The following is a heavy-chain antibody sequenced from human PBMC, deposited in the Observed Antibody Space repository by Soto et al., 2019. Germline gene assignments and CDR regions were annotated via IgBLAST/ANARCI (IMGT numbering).Heavy chain of an antibody. CDR1: GVSVGTFF. V-gene: IGHV4-59*02. CDR2: TYGGSA. Sequence: SETLSLTCTVSGVSVGTFFWSWIRQTPGGGLDVIAYTYGGSAHYNPSLQSRISVSTDTSKHQFSLQLKSVPAADTAVYFSARARGFGDFPRWFDPWGQGTLVTVSS. J-gene: IGHJ5*02. D-gene: IGHD4-17*01. CDR3: ARARGFGDFPRWFDP.